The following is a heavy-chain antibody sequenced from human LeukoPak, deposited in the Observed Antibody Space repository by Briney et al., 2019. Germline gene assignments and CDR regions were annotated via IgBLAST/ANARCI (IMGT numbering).Heavy chain of an antibody. J-gene: IGHJ4*02. CDR2: ISYDGSNK. CDR3: AAYCGGDCYGGLDY. D-gene: IGHD2-21*02. CDR1: GFTFSSYG. Sequence: GGSLRLFCAASGFTFSSYGMHWVRQASGKGLEWVTVISYDGSNKYYADSVKGRFTISRDNSKNTLYLQMNSLRAEDTAVYYCAAYCGGDCYGGLDYWGQGTLVTVSS. V-gene: IGHV3-30*03.